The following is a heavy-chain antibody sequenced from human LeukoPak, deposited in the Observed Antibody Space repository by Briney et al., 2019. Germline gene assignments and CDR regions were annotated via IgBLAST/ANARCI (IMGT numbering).Heavy chain of an antibody. CDR3: AREGLGYSYDY. J-gene: IGHJ4*02. CDR1: GFTFSNYW. V-gene: IGHV3-74*01. Sequence: GRSLRPSCPASGFTFSNYWMHCVRQAPGKGRMWVSRVHMDGSYTNYADSVKGPLTIARENAKSTLYLQMNSLRAEDTAVYYCAREGLGYSYDYWGQGTLVTVSS. D-gene: IGHD5-18*01. CDR2: VHMDGSYT.